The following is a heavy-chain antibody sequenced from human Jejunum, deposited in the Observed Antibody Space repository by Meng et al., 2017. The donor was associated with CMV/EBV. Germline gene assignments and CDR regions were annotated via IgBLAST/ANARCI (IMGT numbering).Heavy chain of an antibody. Sequence: VSGGSITSSSYYWGWIRQPPGKGLEWIGSIYYSGSTYYNPSLNSRVTISVDGSQNPFSLKVISVTAADTAVYYCASHDDYWSGYLKYWGQGTLVTVS. CDR3: ASHDDYWSGYLKY. J-gene: IGHJ4*02. CDR2: IYYSGST. CDR1: GGSITSSSYY. V-gene: IGHV4-39*07. D-gene: IGHD3-3*01.